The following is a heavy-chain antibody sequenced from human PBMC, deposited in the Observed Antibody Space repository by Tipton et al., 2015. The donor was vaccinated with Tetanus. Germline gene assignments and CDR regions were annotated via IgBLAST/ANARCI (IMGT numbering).Heavy chain of an antibody. J-gene: IGHJ6*02. D-gene: IGHD2-15*01. Sequence: SLRLSCEVSGFNFSNYKMNWVRQGPGRGLEWVSSISSTSRYINYADSVKGRFTISRDNSKNTVVLHVTSLRGEDTAVYYCARRGCRGGTCYISPNYGMDVWGQGATVTVSS. CDR1: GFNFSNYK. CDR2: ISSTSRYI. V-gene: IGHV3-21*04. CDR3: ARRGCRGGTCYISPNYGMDV.